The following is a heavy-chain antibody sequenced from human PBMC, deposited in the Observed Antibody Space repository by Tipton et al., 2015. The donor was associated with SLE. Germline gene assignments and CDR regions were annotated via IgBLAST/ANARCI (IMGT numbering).Heavy chain of an antibody. Sequence: TLSLTCAVYGGSFSGYHWSWIRQPPGKGLEWIGEINHSGSATYNPSLKSRVTISLDTSKNQFSLKLTSVTAADTAVYYCARGMVTWRGAILGVDVWGQGTTVNVSS. CDR3: ARGMVTWRGAILGVDV. CDR1: GGSFSGYH. V-gene: IGHV4-34*01. D-gene: IGHD2-21*02. CDR2: INHSGSA. J-gene: IGHJ6*02.